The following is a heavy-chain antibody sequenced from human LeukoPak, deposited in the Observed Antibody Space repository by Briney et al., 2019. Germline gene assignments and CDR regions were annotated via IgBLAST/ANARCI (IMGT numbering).Heavy chain of an antibody. CDR1: GFTFSSYA. D-gene: IGHD3-16*01. Sequence: PGGSLRLSCAASGFTFSSYAMSWVRQAPGKGLEWVANIKQDGSEKYYVDSVKGRFTISRDTTKNSLYLQMNSLRAEDTAVYYCARRRDGYNRGEYYFDYWGQGTLVTVSS. CDR3: ARRRDGYNRGEYYFDY. V-gene: IGHV3-7*01. CDR2: IKQDGSEK. J-gene: IGHJ4*02.